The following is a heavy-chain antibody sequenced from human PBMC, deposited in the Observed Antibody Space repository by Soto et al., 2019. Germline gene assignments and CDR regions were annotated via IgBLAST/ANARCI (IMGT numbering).Heavy chain of an antibody. D-gene: IGHD2-2*01. CDR1: GFTFSSYA. J-gene: IGHJ6*02. Sequence: GGSLRLSCAASGFTFSSYAMHWVRQAPGKGLEWVAVISYDGSNKNHADTVKGRFTISRDNSKNTLYLQMNSLRAEDTAVYYCARLGGFCSSTNCYGYYAMDVWGQGTTVTVSS. CDR3: ARLGGFCSSTNCYGYYAMDV. V-gene: IGHV3-30-3*01. CDR2: ISYDGSNK.